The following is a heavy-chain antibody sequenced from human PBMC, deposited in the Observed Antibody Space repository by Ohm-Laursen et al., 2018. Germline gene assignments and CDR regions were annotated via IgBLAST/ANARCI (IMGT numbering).Heavy chain of an antibody. V-gene: IGHV4-59*12. CDR2: IYYSGST. CDR1: GGSISSYY. CDR3: ARDRTGDYAFDI. J-gene: IGHJ3*02. D-gene: IGHD7-27*01. Sequence: GTLSLTCTVSGGSISSYYWSWIRQPPGKGLEWIGYIYYSGSTYYNPSLKSRVTISVDTSKNQFSLKLSSVTAADTAVYYCARDRTGDYAFDIWGQGTMVTVSS.